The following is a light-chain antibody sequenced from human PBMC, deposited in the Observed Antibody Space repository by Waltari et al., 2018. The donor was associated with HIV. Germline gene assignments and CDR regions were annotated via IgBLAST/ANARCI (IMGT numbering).Light chain of an antibody. CDR2: EVS. J-gene: IGLJ2*01. CDR1: SSDVGTYQH. Sequence: QSALTQPASVSGSPGQSITISCTGSSSDVGTYQHVSWYQQHPGKAPRLIIYEVSKRPSGVSNRYSASKSGKTASLTVSVLRAEDEADYYCSSYAGSSTFVIFGGGTKLTVL. CDR3: SSYAGSSTFVI. V-gene: IGLV2-23*02.